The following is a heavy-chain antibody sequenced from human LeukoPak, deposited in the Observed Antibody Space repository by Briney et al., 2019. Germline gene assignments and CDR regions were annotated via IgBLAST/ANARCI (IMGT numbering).Heavy chain of an antibody. CDR2: ISSGSANI. J-gene: IGHJ4*02. V-gene: IGHV3-48*04. Sequence: GGSLRLSCEASGFTFSTYSMNWVRQAPGKGLEWVAHISSGSANIYYADSVKGRFTVSRDNAKNSLYLQMSSLRAEDTAVYYCARDPGAIVVVTSFDYWGQGTLVTVSS. D-gene: IGHD2-21*02. CDR1: GFTFSTYS. CDR3: ARDPGAIVVVTSFDY.